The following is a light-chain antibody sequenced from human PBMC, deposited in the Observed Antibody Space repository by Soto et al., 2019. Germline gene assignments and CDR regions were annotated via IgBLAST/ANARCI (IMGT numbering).Light chain of an antibody. CDR2: GNS. V-gene: IGLV1-40*01. CDR1: SSNIGAGYD. CDR3: QSYDSILSAPVV. Sequence: QSVLTQPPSVSGAPGQRVTISCTGSSSNIGAGYDVQWYQQLPGQAPKLLIYGNSNRPSGVPDRFSGSKSGTSASLAITGLQADDEADYYCQSYDSILSAPVVFGGGTKLTV. J-gene: IGLJ2*01.